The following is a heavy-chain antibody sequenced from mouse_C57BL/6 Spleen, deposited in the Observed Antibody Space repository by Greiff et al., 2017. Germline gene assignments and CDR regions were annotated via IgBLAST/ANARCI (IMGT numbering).Heavy chain of an antibody. Sequence: ESGPGLVKPSQSLSLTCSVTGYSITSGYYWNWIRQFPGNKLEWMGYISYDGSNNYNPSLKNRISITRDTSKNQFFLKLNSVTTEDTATYYCARGGTVVATGYWYFDVWGTGTTVTVSS. CDR3: ARGGTVVATGYWYFDV. V-gene: IGHV3-6*01. J-gene: IGHJ1*03. D-gene: IGHD1-1*01. CDR2: ISYDGSN. CDR1: GYSITSGYY.